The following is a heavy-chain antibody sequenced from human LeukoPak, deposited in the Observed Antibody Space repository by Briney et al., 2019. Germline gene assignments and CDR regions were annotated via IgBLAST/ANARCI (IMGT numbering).Heavy chain of an antibody. CDR3: ATVFGAAYSDY. Sequence: GGSLRLSCAASGFTFSSYGMQWVRQAPGKGLEWVTFIRDDGSNKYYADSVKGRFTISRDNSKNTLYLQMNSLRAEDTALYYCATVFGAAYSDYWGQGTQVTVSS. CDR2: IRDDGSNK. D-gene: IGHD3-10*01. V-gene: IGHV3-30*02. CDR1: GFTFSSYG. J-gene: IGHJ4*02.